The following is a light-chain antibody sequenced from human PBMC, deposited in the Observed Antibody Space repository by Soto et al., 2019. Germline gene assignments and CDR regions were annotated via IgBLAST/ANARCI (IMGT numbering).Light chain of an antibody. V-gene: IGKV1-5*03. CDR2: KAS. J-gene: IGKJ1*01. CDR3: QHYNSYSET. CDR1: QTISSW. Sequence: DIQMTRSPSTLSVSVGDRVTRSCRASQTISSWLAWYQQKPGKAPKLLIYKASTLKSGVPSRFSGSGSGTEFTLTISSLQPHDFATYYCQHYNSYSETFGQGTKVDIK.